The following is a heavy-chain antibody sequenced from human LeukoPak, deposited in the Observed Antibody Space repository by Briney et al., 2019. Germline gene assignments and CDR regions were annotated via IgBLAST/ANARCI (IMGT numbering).Heavy chain of an antibody. D-gene: IGHD3-22*01. Sequence: PGGSLRLSCAASGFTFSSYGMHWVRQAPGKGLEWVAVMSYDGSNKYYVDSVKGRFTISRDNAKNSLYLQMNSLRAEDTAVYYCATYSSLNRREFQYWGQGTLLTVSS. CDR1: GFTFSSYG. CDR3: ATYSSLNRREFQY. V-gene: IGHV3-30*03. CDR2: MSYDGSNK. J-gene: IGHJ1*01.